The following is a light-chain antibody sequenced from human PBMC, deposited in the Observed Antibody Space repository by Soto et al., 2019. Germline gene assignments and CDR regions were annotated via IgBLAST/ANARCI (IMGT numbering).Light chain of an antibody. CDR3: HQYGSAPWT. J-gene: IGKJ1*01. CDR2: GAS. V-gene: IGKV3-20*01. CDR1: QSVSSSY. Sequence: EIVLTQSPGTLSLSPGERATLSCRASQSVSSSYLAWYQQKPGQAPRPLIYGASSRAIGIPDRLSGSGSGTDFTLAIRSLEPEEFGVYYCHQYGSAPWTFGQGTKVEIK.